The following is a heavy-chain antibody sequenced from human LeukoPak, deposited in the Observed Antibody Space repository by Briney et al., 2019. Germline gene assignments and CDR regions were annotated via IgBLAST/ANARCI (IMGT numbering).Heavy chain of an antibody. CDR3: ARQRGNFDWLCLFDY. V-gene: IGHV4-59*08. CDR1: GGSISSYY. Sequence: SETLSLTCTVSGGSISSYYWSRIRQPPGKGLEWIGYIYYSGSTNYNPSLKSRVTISVDTTKNQFSLKLSSVTAADTAVYYCARQRGNFDWLCLFDYWGEGTLVTVSS. J-gene: IGHJ4*02. D-gene: IGHD3-9*01. CDR2: IYYSGST.